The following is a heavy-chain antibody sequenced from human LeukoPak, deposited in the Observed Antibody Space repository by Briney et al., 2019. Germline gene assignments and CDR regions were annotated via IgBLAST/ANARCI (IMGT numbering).Heavy chain of an antibody. D-gene: IGHD5-12*01. V-gene: IGHV3-21*01. J-gene: IGHJ4*02. Sequence: GGSLRLSCAASGFTFSSYSMNWVRQAPGKGLEWVSSISSISSYIYYAYSVKGRFAISRDNAKNSLYLQMNSLRAEDTAVYICARGGGYSGYGAYYFDYWGQGTLVTVSS. CDR1: GFTFSSYS. CDR3: ARGGGYSGYGAYYFDY. CDR2: ISSISSYI.